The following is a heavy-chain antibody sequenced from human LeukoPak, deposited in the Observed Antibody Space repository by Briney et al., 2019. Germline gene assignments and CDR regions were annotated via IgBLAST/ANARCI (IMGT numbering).Heavy chain of an antibody. J-gene: IGHJ3*02. Sequence: GGSLRLSCAASGFTFSSYAMHWVRQAPGKGLEWVAVISYDGSNKYYADSVKGRFTISRDNSKNTLYLQMNSLRAEDTAVYCCARAGELRRGRDAFDIWGQGTMVTVSS. V-gene: IGHV3-30-3*01. D-gene: IGHD3-10*01. CDR3: ARAGELRRGRDAFDI. CDR1: GFTFSSYA. CDR2: ISYDGSNK.